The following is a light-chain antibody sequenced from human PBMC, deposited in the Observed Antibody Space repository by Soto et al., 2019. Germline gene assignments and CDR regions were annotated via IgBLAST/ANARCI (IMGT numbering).Light chain of an antibody. CDR3: QQYGSSALT. CDR1: QSVSSSY. Sequence: EIVFTQSPGTLSLSPGERDTLSCRASQSVSSSYLAWYQQKPGQAPRLLIYGASSRATGIPDRFSGSGSGTDFTLTISRLEPEDFAVYYCQQYGSSALTFGRG. V-gene: IGKV3-20*01. J-gene: IGKJ4*01. CDR2: GAS.